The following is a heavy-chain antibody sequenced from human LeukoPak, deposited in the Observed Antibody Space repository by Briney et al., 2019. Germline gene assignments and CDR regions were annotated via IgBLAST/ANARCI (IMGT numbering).Heavy chain of an antibody. V-gene: IGHV4-59*01. D-gene: IGHD3-22*01. J-gene: IGHJ4*02. CDR3: ARGGFYYDSSGFMGIEN. CDR1: GDSMSSYY. Sequence: TSETLSLTCTVSGDSMSSYYWSWIRQPPGKGLEWIGLIYYSGITNYNPSLKSRVTISVDTSKNQFSLKLSSVTAADTAVYFCARGGFYYDSSGFMGIENWGQGTLVTVSS. CDR2: IYYSGIT.